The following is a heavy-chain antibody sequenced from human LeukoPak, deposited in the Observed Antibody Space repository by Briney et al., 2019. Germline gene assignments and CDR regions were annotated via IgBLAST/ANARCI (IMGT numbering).Heavy chain of an antibody. CDR1: GFTFSSYG. CDR3: ANRGIAVAGLH. J-gene: IGHJ4*02. CDR2: ISYDGSNK. Sequence: GRSLRLSCAASGFTFSSYGMHWVRQAPGKGLEWVAVISYDGSNKYYADSVKGRFTISRDNSKNTLYLQMNSLRAEDTAVYYCANRGIAVAGLHWGQGTLVTVSS. D-gene: IGHD6-19*01. V-gene: IGHV3-30*18.